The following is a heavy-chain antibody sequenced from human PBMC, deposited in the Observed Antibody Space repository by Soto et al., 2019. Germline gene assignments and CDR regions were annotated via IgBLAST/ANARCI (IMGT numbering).Heavy chain of an antibody. V-gene: IGHV4-59*01. D-gene: IGHD2-15*01. CDR1: GGSISVYY. Sequence: PSETLFLTCTISGGSISVYYWSWIRQSPRQGLEWIGYVYDNGRPYYSPSLKSRVTISADMSKNQFSLKLTSVTAADTTVYYCARDKYCSGGSCRKNWFDPWGQGTLVTVSS. CDR2: VYDNGRP. CDR3: ARDKYCSGGSCRKNWFDP. J-gene: IGHJ5*02.